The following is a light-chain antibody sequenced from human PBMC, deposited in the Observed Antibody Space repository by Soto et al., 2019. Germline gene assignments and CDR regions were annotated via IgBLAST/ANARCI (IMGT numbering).Light chain of an antibody. CDR1: SSDVGDDNY. Sequence: QSALTQPASVSGSPGQSITISCTGTSSDVGDDNYVSWYQQHPGKAPKVMIYDVSNRPSGVSNRFSGSKSGNTASLTISGLQAEDEGDYYCSSYTSSSRVFGGGTKVTVL. J-gene: IGLJ2*01. CDR2: DVS. V-gene: IGLV2-14*01. CDR3: SSYTSSSRV.